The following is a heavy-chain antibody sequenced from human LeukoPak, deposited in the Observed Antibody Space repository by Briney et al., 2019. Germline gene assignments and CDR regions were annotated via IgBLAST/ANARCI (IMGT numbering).Heavy chain of an antibody. V-gene: IGHV4-59*08. CDR3: ARRMYYYDSSGYGGYWLDP. Sequence: SETLSLTCTVSGGSISSYYWSWIRQPPGKGLEWIGYIYYSGSTNYNPSLKSRVTISVGTSKNQFSLKLSSVTAADTAVYYCARRMYYYDSSGYGGYWLDPWGQGTLVTVSS. D-gene: IGHD3-22*01. CDR2: IYYSGST. CDR1: GGSISSYY. J-gene: IGHJ5*02.